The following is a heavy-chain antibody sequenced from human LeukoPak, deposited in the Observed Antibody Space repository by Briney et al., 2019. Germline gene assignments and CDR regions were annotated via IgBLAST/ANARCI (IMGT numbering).Heavy chain of an antibody. D-gene: IGHD2-8*01. Sequence: TSETLSLTCTVSGGSISSSDYYWGWIRQPPGKGLEWIGNIYYTGSSSYNSSLKSRVTISVDTSKNQFSLQLSSVTAADTAVYYCARENYCTNGVCWAFDPWGQGTLVTVSS. V-gene: IGHV4-39*07. CDR2: IYYTGSS. CDR1: GGSISSSDYY. J-gene: IGHJ5*02. CDR3: ARENYCTNGVCWAFDP.